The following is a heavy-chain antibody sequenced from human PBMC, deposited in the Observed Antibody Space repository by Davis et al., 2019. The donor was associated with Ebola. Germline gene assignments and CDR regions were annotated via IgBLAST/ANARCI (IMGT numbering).Heavy chain of an antibody. Sequence: PGGSLRLSCAASGFTFSSYSMNWVRQAPGKGLEWVSYISSSSSTIYYADSVKGRFTISRDNSKNTLYLQMNSLRAEDTAVYYCARQAGATKRLLFGNWGQGTLVTVSS. CDR3: ARQAGATKRLLFGN. D-gene: IGHD1-26*01. CDR1: GFTFSSYS. V-gene: IGHV3-48*01. J-gene: IGHJ4*02. CDR2: ISSSSSTI.